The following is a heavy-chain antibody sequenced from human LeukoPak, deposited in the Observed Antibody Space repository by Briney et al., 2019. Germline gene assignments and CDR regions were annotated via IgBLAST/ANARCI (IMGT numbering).Heavy chain of an antibody. V-gene: IGHV4-4*07. Sequence: SETLSLTCTVSGGSISNYYWSWIQQPAGKGLEWIGRIYTSGSTNYNSSLKSRLTMSVDTSKNQFSLKLSSVTAADTAVYYCARLRPMGGSFPDSFDIWGQGTMVTVSS. CDR1: GGSISNYY. J-gene: IGHJ3*02. CDR2: IYTSGST. D-gene: IGHD1-26*01. CDR3: ARLRPMGGSFPDSFDI.